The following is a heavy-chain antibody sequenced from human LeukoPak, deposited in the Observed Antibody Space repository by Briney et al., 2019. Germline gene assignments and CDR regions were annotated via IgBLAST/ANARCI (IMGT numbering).Heavy chain of an antibody. CDR1: GGSISSGAYY. D-gene: IGHD4-17*01. CDR3: ARDYGDHRVDY. J-gene: IGHJ4*02. CDR2: IHNSGKT. Sequence: SETLSLTCTVSGGSISSGAYYWGWIRQPPGKGLEWIGTIHNSGKTYYNPSLKSRITISIDTSKKQFDLKLSSVTAADTAVYYCARDYGDHRVDYWGQGALVTVSS. V-gene: IGHV4-39*06.